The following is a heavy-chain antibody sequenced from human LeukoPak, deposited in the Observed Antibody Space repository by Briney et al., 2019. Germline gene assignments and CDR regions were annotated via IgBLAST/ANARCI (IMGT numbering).Heavy chain of an antibody. CDR1: GGSISSSSYY. CDR2: IYYSGST. V-gene: IGHV4-39*01. D-gene: IGHD3-10*01. CDR3: ANLNYGSGSYYSEYFQH. Sequence: KPSETLSLTCTVSGGSISSSSYYWAWIRQPPGKGLEWIGSIYYSGSTYYNPSLKSRVTTSVDTSKNQFSLKLSSVTAADTAVYFCANLNYGSGSYYSEYFQHWGQDTLVTLSS. J-gene: IGHJ1*01.